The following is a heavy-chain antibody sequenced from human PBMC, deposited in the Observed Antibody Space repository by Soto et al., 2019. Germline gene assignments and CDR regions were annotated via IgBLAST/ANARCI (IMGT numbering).Heavy chain of an antibody. D-gene: IGHD3-3*01. CDR2: ISGSGGST. V-gene: IGHV3-23*01. J-gene: IGHJ6*02. Sequence: GGSLRLSCAASGFTFSSYAMSWVRQAPGKGLEWVSAISGSGGSTYYADSVKGRFTISRDNSKNTLYLQMNSLRAEDTAVYYCAKVESDFWSGYPMRYYGMDVWGQGTTVTVSS. CDR1: GFTFSSYA. CDR3: AKVESDFWSGYPMRYYGMDV.